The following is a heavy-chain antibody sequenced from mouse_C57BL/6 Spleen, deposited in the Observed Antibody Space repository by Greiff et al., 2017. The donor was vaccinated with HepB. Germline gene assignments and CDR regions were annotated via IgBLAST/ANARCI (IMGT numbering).Heavy chain of an antibody. CDR2: IWSGGST. J-gene: IGHJ1*03. Sequence: VQLQESGPGLVQPSQSLSITCTVSGFSLTSYGVHWVRQSPGKGLEWLGVIWSGGSTDYNAAFISRLSISKDNSKSKVFFKMNSLQADDTAIYYCARRSLNYYGSSYDWYFDVWGTGTTVTVSS. CDR1: GFSLTSYG. D-gene: IGHD1-1*01. CDR3: ARRSLNYYGSSYDWYFDV. V-gene: IGHV2-2*01.